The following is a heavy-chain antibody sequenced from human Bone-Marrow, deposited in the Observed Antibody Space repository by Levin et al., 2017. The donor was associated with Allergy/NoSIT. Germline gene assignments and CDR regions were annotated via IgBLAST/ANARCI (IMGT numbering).Heavy chain of an antibody. Sequence: SQTLSLTCAVYGGSFSGYYWSWIRQPPGKGLEWIGEINHSGSTNYNPSLKSRVTISVDTSKNQFSLKLSSVTAADTAVYYCARGPLTPPIWSSWPLFDYWGQGTLVTVSS. CDR2: INHSGST. V-gene: IGHV4-34*01. D-gene: IGHD6-13*01. CDR3: ARGPLTPPIWSSWPLFDY. J-gene: IGHJ4*02. CDR1: GGSFSGYY.